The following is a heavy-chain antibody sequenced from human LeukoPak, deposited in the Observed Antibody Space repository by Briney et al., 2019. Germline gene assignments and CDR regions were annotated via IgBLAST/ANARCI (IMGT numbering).Heavy chain of an antibody. CDR2: ISGSGHST. CDR3: AKETYSGSGNCQWGVFDY. D-gene: IGHD3-10*01. Sequence: GGSLRLSCAASGFTFSNYVMTWVRQAPGKGLEWVSSISGSGHSTPCADSVRGRFTISRDNSKNTLHLHMSSLRAEDAAVYYCAKETYSGSGNCQWGVFDYWGQGTLVTVSS. CDR1: GFTFSNYV. J-gene: IGHJ4*02. V-gene: IGHV3-23*01.